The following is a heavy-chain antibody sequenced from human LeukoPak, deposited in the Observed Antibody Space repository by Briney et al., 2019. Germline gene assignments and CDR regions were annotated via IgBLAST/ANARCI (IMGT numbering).Heavy chain of an antibody. CDR3: AKSDWFDP. CDR1: GFTLKSYW. V-gene: IGHV3-74*03. Sequence: AGGSLRLSCETSGFTLKSYWMSWLRRAPGKGLEWVSRSKYDGSTAMYAESVKGRFTISRDNARGTLYLQMNSLRVDDTAVYYCAKSDWFDPCGRGILVTVSS. CDR2: SKYDGSTA. J-gene: IGHJ5*02.